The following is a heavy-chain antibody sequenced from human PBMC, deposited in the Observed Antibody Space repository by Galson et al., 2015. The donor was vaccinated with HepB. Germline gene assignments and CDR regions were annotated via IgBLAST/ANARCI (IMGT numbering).Heavy chain of an antibody. CDR1: GISMSTSSSY. Sequence: SETLSLTCSVSGISMSTSSSYWVWIRQPPGKGLEWIGSISYSGKTYYNPSLKSRVTISVDTSKNQFYLKVPSVTAADTAVYYCARHFSGTYDNLPGYQRGPNAFDIWGQGTMVTVSS. J-gene: IGHJ3*02. D-gene: IGHD3-9*01. CDR2: ISYSGKT. CDR3: ARHFSGTYDNLPGYQRGPNAFDI. V-gene: IGHV4-39*01.